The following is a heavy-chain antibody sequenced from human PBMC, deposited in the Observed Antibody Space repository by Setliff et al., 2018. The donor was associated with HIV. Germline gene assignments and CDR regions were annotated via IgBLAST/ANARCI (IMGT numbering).Heavy chain of an antibody. CDR3: ARGGKKTLAVSGARYFDF. CDR1: GGSISSYY. CDR2: IYYSGST. Sequence: PSETLSLTCTVSGGSISSYYWGWIRQPPGKGLEWIGYIYYSGSTNYNPSLKSRVTISVDTTKNQFSLKLSSVTAADLGVYYCARGGKKTLAVSGARYFDFWGQGTLVTVSS. D-gene: IGHD6-19*01. V-gene: IGHV4-59*01. J-gene: IGHJ4*02.